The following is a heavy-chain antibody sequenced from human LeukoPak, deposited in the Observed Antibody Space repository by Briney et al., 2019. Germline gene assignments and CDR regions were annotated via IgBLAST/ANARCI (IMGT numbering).Heavy chain of an antibody. V-gene: IGHV3-21*01. CDR1: GFTFSSYS. Sequence: GGSLRLSCAASGFTFSSYSMNWVRQAPGKGLEWVSSISSSSSYIYYADSVKGRFTISRDNAKNSLYLQMNSLRAEDTAVYYCARPAVRYFDWLFVHIVYYGMDVWGQGTTVSVSS. CDR3: ARPAVRYFDWLFVHIVYYGMDV. CDR2: ISSSSSYI. D-gene: IGHD3-9*01. J-gene: IGHJ6*02.